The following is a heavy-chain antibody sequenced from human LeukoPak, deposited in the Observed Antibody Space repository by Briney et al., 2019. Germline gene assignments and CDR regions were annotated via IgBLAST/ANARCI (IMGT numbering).Heavy chain of an antibody. J-gene: IGHJ4*02. V-gene: IGHV3-30*18. Sequence: GGSLRLSCAASGFTFSDYNMHWVRQAPGKGLEWVAVVSYDGSNKYYADSVKGRFTISRDNSKNTLYLQMNSLTDEDTAVYYCAKVRWDNSGWYYLDNWGQGTLVTVSS. CDR2: VSYDGSNK. D-gene: IGHD6-19*01. CDR3: AKVRWDNSGWYYLDN. CDR1: GFTFSDYN.